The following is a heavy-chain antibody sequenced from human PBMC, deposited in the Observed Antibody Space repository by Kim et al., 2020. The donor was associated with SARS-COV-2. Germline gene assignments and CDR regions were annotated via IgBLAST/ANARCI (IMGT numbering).Heavy chain of an antibody. CDR1: GFTFVDSY. J-gene: IGHJ6*01. D-gene: IGHD3-10*02. V-gene: IGHV3-66*01. CDR3: CSVVPTDFADYYNTDV. CDR2: ISSGGNT. Sequence: GGSLRLSCAASGFTFVDSYMGWFRQAPGKGLEWVSFISSGGNTIYAASATGGLITSTSHTKKTLIFKQMNMRSVDTAVDYCCSVVPTDFADYYNTDV.